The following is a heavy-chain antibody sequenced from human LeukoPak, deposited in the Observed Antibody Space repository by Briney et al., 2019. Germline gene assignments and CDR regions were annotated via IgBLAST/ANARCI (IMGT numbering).Heavy chain of an antibody. Sequence: SETLSLTCTVSGGSISSGDYYWSWIRQPPGKGLEWIGYIYYSGSTYYNPSLKNRVTISVDTSKNQFSLKLSSVTAADTAVYYCARDLRRGYYFDYWGQGTLVTVSS. V-gene: IGHV4-30-4*01. CDR2: IYYSGST. CDR3: ARDLRRGYYFDY. D-gene: IGHD3-10*01. CDR1: GGSISSGDYY. J-gene: IGHJ4*02.